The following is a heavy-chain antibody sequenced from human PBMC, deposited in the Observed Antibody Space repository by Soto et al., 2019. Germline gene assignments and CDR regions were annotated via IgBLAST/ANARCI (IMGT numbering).Heavy chain of an antibody. D-gene: IGHD5-12*01. CDR2: ISGSGGST. CDR3: AKDFIDGYDTLELYNWFDP. J-gene: IGHJ5*02. CDR1: GFTFSSYA. V-gene: IGHV3-23*01. Sequence: PGGSLRLSCAASGFTFSSYAMSWVRQAPGKGLEWVSAISGSGGSTYYADSVKGRFTISRDNSKNTLYLQMNSLRAEDTAVYYCAKDFIDGYDTLELYNWFDPWGQGTLVTVSS.